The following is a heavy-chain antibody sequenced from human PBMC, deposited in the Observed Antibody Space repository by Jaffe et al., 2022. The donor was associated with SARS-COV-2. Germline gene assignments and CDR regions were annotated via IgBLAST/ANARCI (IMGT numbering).Heavy chain of an antibody. D-gene: IGHD2-21*01. CDR2: IYYSGST. J-gene: IGHJ4*02. Sequence: QVQLQESGPGLVKPSETLSLTCTVSGGSISSYYWSWIRQPPGKGLEWIGYIYYSGSTNYNPSLKSRVTISVDTSKNQFSLKLSSVTAADTAVYYCARDIHRDGYFFDYWGQGTLVTVSS. CDR3: ARDIHRDGYFFDY. CDR1: GGSISSYY. V-gene: IGHV4-59*01.